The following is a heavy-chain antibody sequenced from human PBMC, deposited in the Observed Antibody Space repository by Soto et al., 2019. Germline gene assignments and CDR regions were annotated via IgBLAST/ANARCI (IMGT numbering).Heavy chain of an antibody. V-gene: IGHV3-23*01. J-gene: IGHJ4*02. CDR3: AKSSVWYPYFDS. D-gene: IGHD6-13*01. Sequence: EAQLLESGGDLVQPGGSLRLSCAASEFSFDDYAMSWVRQATGKGLEWVSSITYTGVSTYYADSGKGRFTISRDNSRDTLFLQMNSLRAEDTAIYYCAKSSVWYPYFDSWGQGTLVTVSS. CDR1: EFSFDDYA. CDR2: ITYTGVST.